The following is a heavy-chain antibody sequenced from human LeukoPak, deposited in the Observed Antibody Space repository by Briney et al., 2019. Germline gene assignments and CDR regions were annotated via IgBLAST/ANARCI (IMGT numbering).Heavy chain of an antibody. Sequence: SETLSLTCTVSGYSISSGYYWGWIRQPPGKGLEWIGSIYHSGSTYYNPCLRSRVTISVDTSKNQFSLKLSSVTAADTAVYYCAREGQWRYYFDYWGQGTLVTVSS. D-gene: IGHD6-19*01. V-gene: IGHV4-38-2*02. CDR1: GYSISSGYY. CDR3: AREGQWRYYFDY. CDR2: IYHSGST. J-gene: IGHJ4*02.